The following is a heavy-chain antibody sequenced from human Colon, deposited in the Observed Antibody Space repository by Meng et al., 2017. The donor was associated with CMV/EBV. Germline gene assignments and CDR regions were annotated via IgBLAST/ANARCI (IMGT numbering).Heavy chain of an antibody. D-gene: IGHD1-1*01. CDR1: GFTFTTYG. V-gene: IGHV3-23*01. J-gene: IGHJ4*02. CDR3: VSRGNNFGHYFDH. CDR2: VSGTGAST. Sequence: GGSLRLSCAASGFTFTTYGMTWVRQAPGKGLEWVSSVSGTGASTYYADSVKGRFTISRDNSKNMVYLQVNSLRAEDTAVYYCVSRGNNFGHYFDHWGQGTLVTVSS.